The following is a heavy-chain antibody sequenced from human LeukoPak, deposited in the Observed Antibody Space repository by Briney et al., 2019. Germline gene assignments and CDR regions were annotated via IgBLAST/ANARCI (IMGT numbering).Heavy chain of an antibody. J-gene: IGHJ3*02. Sequence: AETLCLTCTVSGGSISSYYWSWIRQPPGKGLEWIGYIYYSASTNYNPSLKSRVTISVDTSKNQFSLKLSSVTAADTAVYYCARVATVTTGDAFDIWGQGTMVTVSS. D-gene: IGHD4-17*01. V-gene: IGHV4-59*01. CDR2: IYYSAST. CDR3: ARVATVTTGDAFDI. CDR1: GGSISSYY.